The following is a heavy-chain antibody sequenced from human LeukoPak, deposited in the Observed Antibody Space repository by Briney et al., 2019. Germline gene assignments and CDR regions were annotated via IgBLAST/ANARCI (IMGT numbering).Heavy chain of an antibody. Sequence: ASVKVSCKASVYTFTSYDINWVRQATGQGLEWMGWMNPNSGNTGYAQKFQGRVTMTRNTSISTAYMELSSLRSEDTAVYYCASGLEYYDFWSGYHTHDYWGQGALVTVSS. CDR3: ASGLEYYDFWSGYHTHDY. CDR2: MNPNSGNT. D-gene: IGHD3-3*01. CDR1: VYTFTSYD. V-gene: IGHV1-8*01. J-gene: IGHJ4*02.